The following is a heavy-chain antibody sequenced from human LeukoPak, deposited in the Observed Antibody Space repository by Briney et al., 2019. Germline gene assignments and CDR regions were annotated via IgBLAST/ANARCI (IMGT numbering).Heavy chain of an antibody. CDR3: ARGGLPDAFDI. CDR1: EFTFSSYN. CDR2: ITSSSSYI. D-gene: IGHD3-16*01. V-gene: IGHV3-21*01. Sequence: GGSLRLSCAASEFTFSSYNMNWVRQAPGKGPEWVSSITSSSSYIYYADSVKGRFTISRDNARNSLYLQMNSLRAEDTALYYCARGGLPDAFDIWGQGTMVTVSS. J-gene: IGHJ3*02.